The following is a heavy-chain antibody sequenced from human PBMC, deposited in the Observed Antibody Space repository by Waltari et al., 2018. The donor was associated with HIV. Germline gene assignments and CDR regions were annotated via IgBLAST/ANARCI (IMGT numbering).Heavy chain of an antibody. CDR2: ISGYNDNI. J-gene: IGHJ4*02. CDR1: GYTFSNYG. V-gene: IGHV1-18*01. CDR3: ARAFKAVAGTFYFDY. Sequence: QVQLVQSGPEVKKPGASVQVSCKASGYTFSNYGITWVRQAPGQGREWMGWISGYNDNIYYAQKLQGRVTMTTDTSTNTAYMELRSLRSDDTALFYCARAFKAVAGTFYFDYWGQGTLVTVSS. D-gene: IGHD6-19*01.